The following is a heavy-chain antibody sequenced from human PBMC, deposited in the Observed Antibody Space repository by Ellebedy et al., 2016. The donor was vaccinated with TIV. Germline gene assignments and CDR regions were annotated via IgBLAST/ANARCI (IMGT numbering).Heavy chain of an antibody. V-gene: IGHV3-21*06. CDR1: GFTFSSYS. J-gene: IGHJ4*01. D-gene: IGHD1-1*01. Sequence: PGGSLRLSCAASGFTFSSYSMNWVRQAPGKGLDWVSSISSSSSDIYYADSVKGRFTISRDNAKTSLYLKMNSLRAEDTAVYYCARDRTGLDYWGQGTLVTVSS. CDR2: ISSSSSDI. CDR3: ARDRTGLDY.